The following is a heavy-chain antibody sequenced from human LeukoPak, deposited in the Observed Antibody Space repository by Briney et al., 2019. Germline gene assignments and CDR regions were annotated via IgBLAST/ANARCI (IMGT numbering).Heavy chain of an antibody. D-gene: IGHD2-8*01. V-gene: IGHV3-7*01. J-gene: IGHJ4*02. Sequence: GGSLRLSCAASGFTFSSYWMSWVRQAPGKGLEWVANIKQDGSEKYYVDSVKGRFTISRDNAKNSLYLQMNSLRAEDTAVYYCARDGGYCTNGVCASDYWGQGTLVTVSS. CDR1: GFTFSSYW. CDR3: ARDGGYCTNGVCASDY. CDR2: IKQDGSEK.